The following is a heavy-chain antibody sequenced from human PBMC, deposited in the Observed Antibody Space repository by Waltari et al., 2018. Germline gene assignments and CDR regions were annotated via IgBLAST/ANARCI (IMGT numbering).Heavy chain of an antibody. D-gene: IGHD2-21*02. Sequence: EVQLVESGGGLVKPGGSLILSCTASGFIFTDAWMSWLRQAPGKGMELVCRIKSESDGGTTEFVAPVEGRFIISRDDSKSTLYLQMNSLKVEDTAMYYCTKANCGGDCPGRNWFDPWGRGTLVTVSS. V-gene: IGHV3-15*05. CDR2: IKSESDGGTT. CDR3: TKANCGGDCPGRNWFDP. J-gene: IGHJ5*02. CDR1: GFIFTDAW.